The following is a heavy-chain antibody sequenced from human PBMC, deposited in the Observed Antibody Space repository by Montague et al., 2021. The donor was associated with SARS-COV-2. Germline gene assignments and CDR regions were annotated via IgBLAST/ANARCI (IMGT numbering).Heavy chain of an antibody. Sequence: TLSLTCTVSGGSISSGDYYWIWIRQPPGKGLEWIGYNYNSDSTNYTPSLKSRISISVDTSRNQLSLRLSSVTAADTAVYYCARKGGWSGGYWGQGTLVTVSS. CDR3: ARKGGWSGGY. D-gene: IGHD2-8*02. J-gene: IGHJ4*02. CDR1: GGSISSGDYY. CDR2: NYNSDST. V-gene: IGHV4-30-4*08.